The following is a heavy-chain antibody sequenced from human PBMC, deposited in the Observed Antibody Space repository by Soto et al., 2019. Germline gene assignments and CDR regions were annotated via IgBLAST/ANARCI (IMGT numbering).Heavy chain of an antibody. J-gene: IGHJ5*02. CDR1: GYTFTGYY. CDR3: ARARGITTGLSELDP. CDR2: INPNSGGT. D-gene: IGHD3-10*01. V-gene: IGHV1-2*04. Sequence: ASVKVSCKASGYTFTGYYMHWVRQAPGQGLEWMGWINPNSGGTNYAQKFQGWVTMTRDTSTSTAYMELRSLRSDDTAVYYCARARGITTGLSELDPWGQGTLVTVSS.